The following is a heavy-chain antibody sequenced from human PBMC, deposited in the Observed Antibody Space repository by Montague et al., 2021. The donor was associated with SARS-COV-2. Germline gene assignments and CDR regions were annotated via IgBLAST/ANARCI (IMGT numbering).Heavy chain of an antibody. Sequence: SETLSLTCTVSGGSISSYYWSWIRQPPGKGLEWIGYIYYSGSTNYNPSLKSRVTISVDTSKNQFSLKLSSVTAADTAVYYCAGISKYSYGICYYGMDVWGQGTTVTVSS. CDR2: IYYSGST. J-gene: IGHJ6*02. D-gene: IGHD5-18*01. CDR3: AGISKYSYGICYYGMDV. V-gene: IGHV4-59*01. CDR1: GGSISSYY.